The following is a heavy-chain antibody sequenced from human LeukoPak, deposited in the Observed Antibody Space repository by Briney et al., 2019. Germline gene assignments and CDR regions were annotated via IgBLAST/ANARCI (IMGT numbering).Heavy chain of an antibody. CDR2: ISWNSGSI. CDR3: AKDIGYDSSGYYDY. V-gene: IGHV3-9*01. Sequence: GGSLRLSCAASGFTFDDYAMHWVRQAPGKGLEWVSGISWNSGSIGYADSVKGRFTISRDNAKDSLYLQMNSLRAEDTALYYCAKDIGYDSSGYYDYWGQGTLVTVSS. D-gene: IGHD3-22*01. CDR1: GFTFDDYA. J-gene: IGHJ4*02.